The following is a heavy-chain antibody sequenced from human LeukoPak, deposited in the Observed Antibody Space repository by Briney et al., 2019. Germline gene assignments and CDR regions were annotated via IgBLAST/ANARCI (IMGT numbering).Heavy chain of an antibody. Sequence: SETLSLTCTVSGGSISSHYWSWIRQPPGKGLEWIGYIYYSGSTNYNPSLKSRVTISVDTSKNQFSLKLSSVTAADTAVYYCARVSPYDYGVSNWFDPWGQGTLVTVSS. CDR2: IYYSGST. V-gene: IGHV4-59*11. CDR1: GGSISSHY. D-gene: IGHD4-17*01. CDR3: ARVSPYDYGVSNWFDP. J-gene: IGHJ5*02.